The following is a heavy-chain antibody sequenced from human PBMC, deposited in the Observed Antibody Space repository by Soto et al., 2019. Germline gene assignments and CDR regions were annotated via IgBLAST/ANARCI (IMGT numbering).Heavy chain of an antibody. CDR3: ARCGAAAGTWGPGLYGMDV. D-gene: IGHD6-13*01. CDR1: GYSFTIYW. Sequence: GESLKISCKGSGYSFTIYWIGWVRQMPGKGLEWMGIIYPGDSDTRYSPSFQGQVTISADKSISTAYLQWSSLKASDTAMYYCARCGAAAGTWGPGLYGMDVWGQGTTVTVSS. V-gene: IGHV5-51*01. J-gene: IGHJ6*02. CDR2: IYPGDSDT.